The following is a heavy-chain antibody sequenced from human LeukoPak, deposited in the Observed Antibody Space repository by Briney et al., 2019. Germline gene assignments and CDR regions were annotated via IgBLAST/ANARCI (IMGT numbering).Heavy chain of an antibody. Sequence: ASVKVSCKASGYTFTSYDINWVRQATGQGLEWMGWMNPNSGNTGYAQKFQGRVTMTRNTSISTAYMELSSLRSEDTAVYYCARGSGYDAPDYYYSMDVWGQGTTVTVSS. CDR1: GYTFTSYD. V-gene: IGHV1-8*01. CDR2: MNPNSGNT. D-gene: IGHD5-12*01. CDR3: ARGSGYDAPDYYYSMDV. J-gene: IGHJ6*02.